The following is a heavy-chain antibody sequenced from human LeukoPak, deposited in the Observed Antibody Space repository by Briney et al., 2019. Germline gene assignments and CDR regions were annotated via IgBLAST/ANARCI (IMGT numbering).Heavy chain of an antibody. Sequence: PSETLSLTCSVSGGSVSSGNYYWSWIRQPPGRGRGGIGYIYYSGSTNYNPSLKSRVTISVDTSKNQFSLKLSSVTAADTAVYYCARAPAVWGYYFDYWGQGTLVTVSS. D-gene: IGHD3-16*01. J-gene: IGHJ4*02. V-gene: IGHV4-61*01. CDR2: IYYSGST. CDR1: GGSVSSGNYY. CDR3: ARAPAVWGYYFDY.